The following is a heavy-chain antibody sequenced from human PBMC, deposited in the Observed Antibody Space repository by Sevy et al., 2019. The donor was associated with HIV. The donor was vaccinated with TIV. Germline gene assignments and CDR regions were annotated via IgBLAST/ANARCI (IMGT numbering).Heavy chain of an antibody. J-gene: IGHJ4*02. CDR2: LSYDDSDE. CDR1: GFIFSTSP. CDR3: AKDDLGSIDY. V-gene: IGHV3-30-3*02. Sequence: GGSLRLSCAASGFIFSTSPMHWVRQAPGKGLECVAILSYDDSDENYADSVKGRFTISRDNSKNTLYLQMNSLRTEDTAVYYSAKDDLGSIDYWGQGTLFTVSS. D-gene: IGHD3-10*01.